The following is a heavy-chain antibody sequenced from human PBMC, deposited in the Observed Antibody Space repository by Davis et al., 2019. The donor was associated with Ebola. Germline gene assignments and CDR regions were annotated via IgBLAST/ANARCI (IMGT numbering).Heavy chain of an antibody. CDR3: ARDKGYCSSTSCYLYYYYMDV. J-gene: IGHJ6*03. Sequence: SVKVSCKASGYTFTGFYMHWVRQAPGQGLEWMGGIIPIFGTANYAQKFQGRVTITADESTSTAYMELSSLRSEDTAVYYCARDKGYCSSTSCYLYYYYMDVWGKGTTVTVSS. V-gene: IGHV1-69*13. D-gene: IGHD2-2*01. CDR2: IIPIFGTA. CDR1: GYTFTGFY.